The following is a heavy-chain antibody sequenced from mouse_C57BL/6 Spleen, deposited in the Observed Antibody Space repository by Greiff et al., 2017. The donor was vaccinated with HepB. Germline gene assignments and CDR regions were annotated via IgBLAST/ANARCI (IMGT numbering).Heavy chain of an antibody. D-gene: IGHD1-1*01. CDR3: ALYYYGSSPFAY. V-gene: IGHV14-2*01. Sequence: EVHLVESGAELVKPGASVKLSCTASGFNIKDYYMHWVKQRTEQGLEWIGRIDPEDGETKYAPKFQGKATITADTSSNTAYLQLSSLTSEDTAVYYCALYYYGSSPFAYWGQGTLVTVSA. J-gene: IGHJ3*01. CDR1: GFNIKDYY. CDR2: IDPEDGET.